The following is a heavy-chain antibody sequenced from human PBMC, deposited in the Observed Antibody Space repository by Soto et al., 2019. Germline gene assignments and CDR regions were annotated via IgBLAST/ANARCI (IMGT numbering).Heavy chain of an antibody. J-gene: IGHJ4*02. CDR1: GFTFDDYT. CDR3: AKDIKQGGKLVEAGGFDY. D-gene: IGHD6-6*01. Sequence: GGSLRLSCAASGFTFDDYTMHWVRQAPGKGLEWVSLISWDGGSTYYADSVKGRFTISRDNSKNSLYLQMNSLRTEDTALYYCAKDIKQGGKLVEAGGFDYWGQGTRVTVSS. V-gene: IGHV3-43*01. CDR2: ISWDGGST.